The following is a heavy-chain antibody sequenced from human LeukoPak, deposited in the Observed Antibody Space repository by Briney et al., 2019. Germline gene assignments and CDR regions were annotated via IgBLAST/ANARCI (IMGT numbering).Heavy chain of an antibody. CDR1: GFTFSSYA. Sequence: GGSLRLSCAASGFTFSSYAMSWVRQAPGKGLEWVSAIGGSGGSTYYADSVKGRFTISRDNSKNTLYLQMNSLRAEDTAVYYCAKDKLVYQQLVLGFDYWGQGTLVTVSS. V-gene: IGHV3-23*01. CDR2: IGGSGGST. CDR3: AKDKLVYQQLVLGFDY. D-gene: IGHD6-13*01. J-gene: IGHJ4*02.